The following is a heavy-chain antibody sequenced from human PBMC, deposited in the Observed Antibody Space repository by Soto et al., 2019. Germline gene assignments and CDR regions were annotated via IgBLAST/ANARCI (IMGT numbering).Heavy chain of an antibody. V-gene: IGHV3-11*05. Sequence: QVQLVESGGGLVKPGGSLRLSCAASGFTFSAYYMNWIRQAPGKGLEWLSYISGRSNYTDYADSVKGRFTTSRDNAKNSLYLQMNSLRAEDTAVYYCARVLSGTRSFDYWGQGTLFTVSS. D-gene: IGHD5-12*01. J-gene: IGHJ4*02. CDR2: ISGRSNYT. CDR3: ARVLSGTRSFDY. CDR1: GFTFSAYY.